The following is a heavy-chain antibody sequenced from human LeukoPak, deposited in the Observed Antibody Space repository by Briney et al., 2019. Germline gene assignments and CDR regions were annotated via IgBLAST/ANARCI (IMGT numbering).Heavy chain of an antibody. J-gene: IGHJ6*03. D-gene: IGHD2-15*01. V-gene: IGHV1-69*05. CDR3: ASFLGYCSGGSCYTRGYYYYMDV. Sequence: SVKVSCKAPGGTFSSYAISWVRQAPGQGLEWMGGIIPIFGTANYAQKFQGRVTITTDESTSTAYMELSSLRSEDTAVYYCASFLGYCSGGSCYTRGYYYYMDVWGKGTTVTVSS. CDR2: IIPIFGTA. CDR1: GGTFSSYA.